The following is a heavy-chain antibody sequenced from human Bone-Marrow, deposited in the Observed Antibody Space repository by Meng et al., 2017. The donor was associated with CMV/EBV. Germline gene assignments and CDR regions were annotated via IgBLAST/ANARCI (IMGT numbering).Heavy chain of an antibody. V-gene: IGHV4-34*01. CDR1: GGSFSGYY. CDR3: ARSGLRFLYNYYGVDV. D-gene: IGHD5-12*01. J-gene: IGHJ6*02. CDR2: INHRGST. Sequence: GSLRLSCAVYGGSFSGYYWTWIRQPPGKGLEWIGEINHRGSTNYNPSLMSRVTISVDTSKNQVSLRLTSVTAADTAVYYCARSGLRFLYNYYGVDVWGQGTKVTVPS.